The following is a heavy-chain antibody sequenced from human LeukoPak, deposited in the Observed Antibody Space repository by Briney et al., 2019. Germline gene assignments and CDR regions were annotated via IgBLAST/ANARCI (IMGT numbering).Heavy chain of an antibody. D-gene: IGHD1-26*01. J-gene: IGHJ3*02. CDR3: ARGGSYLSAFDI. Sequence: GGSLRLSCATSGFTFSDYAVSWVRQAPGKGLEWVSTISATAGITFYADSVKGRFTISRDNSKNTLYLQMNSLRAEDTAVYYCARGGSYLSAFDIWGQGTMVTVSS. V-gene: IGHV3-23*01. CDR2: ISATAGIT. CDR1: GFTFSDYA.